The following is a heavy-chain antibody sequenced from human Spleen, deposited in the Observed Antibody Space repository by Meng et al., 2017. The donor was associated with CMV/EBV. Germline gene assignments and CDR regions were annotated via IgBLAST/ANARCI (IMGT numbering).Heavy chain of an antibody. Sequence: GESLKISCAASGFNFRSHDMHWVRQTPGKGLEWVSSIGSGGDRYYAASVKGRFTISRENAKNSFSLQMNSLRVGDTAVYYCARQWDYGYNSLDYWGQGTLVTVSS. D-gene: IGHD3-16*01. CDR2: IGSGGDR. CDR1: GFNFRSHD. V-gene: IGHV3-13*01. CDR3: ARQWDYGYNSLDY. J-gene: IGHJ4*02.